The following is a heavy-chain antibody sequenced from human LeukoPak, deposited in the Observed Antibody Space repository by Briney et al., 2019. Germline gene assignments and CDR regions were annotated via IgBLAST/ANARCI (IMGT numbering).Heavy chain of an antibody. CDR1: GFTFSSYS. V-gene: IGHV3-48*02. CDR2: ISSSSTI. Sequence: PGGSLRLSCAASGFTFSSYSMNWVRQAPGKGLEWVSYISSSSTIYYADSVKGRFTTSRDSAKNSLYLQMSSLRDDDTAVYYCTPHRDGSYPFDYWGQGTLVTVSS. J-gene: IGHJ4*02. D-gene: IGHD1-26*01. CDR3: TPHRDGSYPFDY.